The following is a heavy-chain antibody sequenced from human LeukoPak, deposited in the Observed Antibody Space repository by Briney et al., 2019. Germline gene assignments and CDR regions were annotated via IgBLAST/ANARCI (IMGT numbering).Heavy chain of an antibody. V-gene: IGHV4-39*01. CDR3: AKNDRGRPADY. Sequence: SETLSLTCSVSGGSISSGLYYWSWIRQPPGKGLEWIVSMHYSGSTYYNPSLKSRATISVDTSKNQYSLRLLSVTAADTSVYYCAKNDRGRPADYWGQGTLVTVSS. J-gene: IGHJ4*02. D-gene: IGHD1-26*01. CDR1: GGSISSGLYY. CDR2: MHYSGST.